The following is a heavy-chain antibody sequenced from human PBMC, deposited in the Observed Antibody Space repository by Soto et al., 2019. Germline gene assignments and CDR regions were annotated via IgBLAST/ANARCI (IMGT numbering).Heavy chain of an antibody. D-gene: IGHD4-17*01. V-gene: IGHV4-30-4*01. CDR3: ARGASVNQYGDYYFDY. CDR1: GGSISSGDYY. CDR2: IYYSGST. Sequence: SETLSLTCTVPGGSISSGDYYWSCMRQPPGKGLEWIGYIYYSGSTYYNPSLKSRVTISVDTSKNQFSLKLSSVTAADTAVYYCARGASVNQYGDYYFDYWGQGTLVT. J-gene: IGHJ4*02.